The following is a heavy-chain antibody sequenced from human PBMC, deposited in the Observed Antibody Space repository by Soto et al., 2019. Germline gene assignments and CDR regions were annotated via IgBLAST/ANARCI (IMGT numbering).Heavy chain of an antibody. CDR2: VSCSGGNT. CDR1: GFTFSSYA. CDR3: ASTHPTGVVYPSRIDS. J-gene: IGHJ4*02. V-gene: IGHV3-23*01. D-gene: IGHD2-2*01. Sequence: EVQLLESGGGLVQPGGSLRLSCAASGFTFSSYAMTWVRQAPGKGLEWVSAVSCSGGNTYYPDSVKGRFTISRDSSKNTLVLQMNRLSAEDTAIYYSASTHPTGVVYPSRIDSWGQGTLVTVSS.